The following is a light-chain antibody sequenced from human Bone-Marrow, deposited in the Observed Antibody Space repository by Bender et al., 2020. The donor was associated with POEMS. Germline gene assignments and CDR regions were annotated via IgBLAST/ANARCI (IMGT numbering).Light chain of an antibody. CDR3: AAWDDSLSGV. V-gene: IGLV1-47*02. J-gene: IGLJ2*01. CDR2: SDN. CDR1: SSNIGSNY. Sequence: QSVLTQPPSASGTPGQSVIISCSGSSSNIGSNYVYWYQQLPGTAPKLLIYSDNQRPSGVPDRFSGSKSGTSASLAISGLRSEDEADYYCAAWDDSLSGVFGGGTKLTVL.